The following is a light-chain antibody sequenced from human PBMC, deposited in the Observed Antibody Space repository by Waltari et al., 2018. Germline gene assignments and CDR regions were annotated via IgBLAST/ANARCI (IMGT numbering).Light chain of an antibody. CDR3: QQSYSRPPT. CDR1: ENSAND. V-gene: IGKV1-39*01. CDR2: RIS. Sequence: DIQMTQAPSSLSAPIGDRVIITCRASENSANDVSWYRKKPGPAPELLIYRISSLQSGVPARFSGGGSGTDFTLTISRLQPEDFATYICQQSYSRPPTFGQGTKVEIK. J-gene: IGKJ2*01.